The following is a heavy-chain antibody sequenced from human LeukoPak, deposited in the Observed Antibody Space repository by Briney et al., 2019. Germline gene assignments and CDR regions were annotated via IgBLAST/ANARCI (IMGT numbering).Heavy chain of an antibody. CDR3: ARACRPYSSGWYNWFDP. J-gene: IGHJ5*02. Sequence: SVKVSCKASGGTFSSYAISWVRQAPGQGLEWMGGIIPIFGTANYAQKFQGRVTITADESTSTAYMELSSLRSEDTAVYYCARACRPYSSGWYNWFDPWGQGTLVTVSS. CDR1: GGTFSSYA. CDR2: IIPIFGTA. V-gene: IGHV1-69*13. D-gene: IGHD6-19*01.